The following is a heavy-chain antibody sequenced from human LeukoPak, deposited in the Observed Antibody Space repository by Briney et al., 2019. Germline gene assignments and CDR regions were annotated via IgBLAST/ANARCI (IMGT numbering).Heavy chain of an antibody. CDR2: ISWNSGSI. Sequence: GGSLRLSCAASGFTFSSYAMSWVRQAPGKGLEWVSGISWNSGSIGYADSVKGRFTISRDNAKNSLYLQMNSLRAEDTALYYCAKDIGFGYYGSGSYLDYWGQGTLVTVSS. D-gene: IGHD3-10*01. J-gene: IGHJ4*02. CDR1: GFTFSSYA. CDR3: AKDIGFGYYGSGSYLDY. V-gene: IGHV3-9*01.